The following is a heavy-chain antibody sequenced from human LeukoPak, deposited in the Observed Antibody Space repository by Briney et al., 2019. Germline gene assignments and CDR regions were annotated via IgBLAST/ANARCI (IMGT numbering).Heavy chain of an antibody. Sequence: SETLSLTCTVSGGSISSYYWSWIRQPPGKGLEWIGYIYYSGSTNYNPSLKSRVTMSVDTSKNQFSLKLSSVTAADTAVYYCARTTEGGYTYGYFYYYYMDVWGKGTTVTISS. D-gene: IGHD5-18*01. CDR2: IYYSGST. J-gene: IGHJ6*03. CDR1: GGSISSYY. CDR3: ARTTEGGYTYGYFYYYYMDV. V-gene: IGHV4-59*01.